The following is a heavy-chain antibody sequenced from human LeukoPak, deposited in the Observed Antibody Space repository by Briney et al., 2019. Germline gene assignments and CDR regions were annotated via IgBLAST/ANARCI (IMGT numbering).Heavy chain of an antibody. CDR2: ISSSGDYK. J-gene: IGHJ4*02. Sequence: PGGSLRLSCAASGFTFSSPSMNWVRQAPGKGLEWVSSISSSGDYKYYADSLKGRFTISRDNAKNSLYLQMNSLRAEDTAVYYCARSNDFWSGHFDYWGQGSLVTVSS. V-gene: IGHV3-21*01. CDR1: GFTFSSPS. CDR3: ARSNDFWSGHFDY. D-gene: IGHD3-3*01.